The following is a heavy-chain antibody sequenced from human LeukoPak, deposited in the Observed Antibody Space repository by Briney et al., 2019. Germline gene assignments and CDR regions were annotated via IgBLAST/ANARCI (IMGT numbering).Heavy chain of an antibody. D-gene: IGHD6-13*01. V-gene: IGHV4-39*01. CDR1: GGSISSSSYY. J-gene: IGHJ4*02. Sequence: PSETLSLTCTVSGGSISSSSYYWGWIRQPPGKGLGWIGSIYYSGSTYYNPSLKSRVTISVDTSKNQFSLKLSSVTAADTAVYYCARQAAAGSKGVDYWGQGTLVTVSS. CDR2: IYYSGST. CDR3: ARQAAAGSKGVDY.